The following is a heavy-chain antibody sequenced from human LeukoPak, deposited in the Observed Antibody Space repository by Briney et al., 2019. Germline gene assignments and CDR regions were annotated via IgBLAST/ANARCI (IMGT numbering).Heavy chain of an antibody. D-gene: IGHD3-3*01. CDR2: IYYSGST. CDR1: GGSISSSSYY. Sequence: SETLSLTCTVSGGSISSSSYYWGWIRQPPGKGLEWIGSIYYSGSTYYNPSLKSRVTISVDTSKNQFSLKLSSVTAADTAVYYCVRHNPDLRFLEWYYMDVWGKGTTVTVSS. CDR3: VRHNPDLRFLEWYYMDV. V-gene: IGHV4-39*01. J-gene: IGHJ6*03.